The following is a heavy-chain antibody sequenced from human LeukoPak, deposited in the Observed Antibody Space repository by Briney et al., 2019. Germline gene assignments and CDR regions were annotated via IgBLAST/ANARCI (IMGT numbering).Heavy chain of an antibody. J-gene: IGHJ5*02. D-gene: IGHD2-2*01. CDR3: ARSGGCSSTSCYQYNWFDP. CDR2: INHSGST. CDR1: GGSFSGYY. V-gene: IGHV4-34*01. Sequence: PSETLSLTCAVYGGSFSGYYWSWIRQPPGKGLEWIGEINHSGSTNYNPSLKSRVTISVDTSKNLFSLKLSSVTAADTAVYYCARSGGCSSTSCYQYNWFDPWGQGTLVTVSS.